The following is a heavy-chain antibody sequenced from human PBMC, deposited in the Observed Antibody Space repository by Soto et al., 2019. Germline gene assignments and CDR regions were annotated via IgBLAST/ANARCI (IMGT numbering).Heavy chain of an antibody. CDR2: IYPGDPDT. Sequence: GGSLRLSCKGSGYSFTSYWIGWVRQMPGKGLEWMGIIYPGDPDTRYSPSFQGQVTISADKSISTAYLQWSSLKASDTAMYYCASPGKIYDYYYGMDVWGQGTTVTVSS. J-gene: IGHJ6*02. CDR1: GYSFTSYW. CDR3: ASPGKIYDYYYGMDV. V-gene: IGHV5-51*01. D-gene: IGHD1-1*01.